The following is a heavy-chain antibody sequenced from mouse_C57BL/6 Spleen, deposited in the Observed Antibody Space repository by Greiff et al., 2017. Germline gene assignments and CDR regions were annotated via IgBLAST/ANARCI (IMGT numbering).Heavy chain of an antibody. V-gene: IGHV5-4*01. D-gene: IGHD2-1*01. CDR2: ISDGGSYT. J-gene: IGHJ1*03. CDR3: ARGGNRYFDV. CDR1: GFPFSSYA. Sequence: EVQLVESGGGLVKPGGSLKLSCAASGFPFSSYAMTWVRQTPEKRLEWVATISDGGSYTYYTDNVKGRFTISRDNAKNNLYLQMSHLKSEDTAVYYCARGGNRYFDVRGTGTTVTVSS.